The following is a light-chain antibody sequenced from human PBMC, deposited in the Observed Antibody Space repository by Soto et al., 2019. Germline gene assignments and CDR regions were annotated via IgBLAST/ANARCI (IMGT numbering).Light chain of an antibody. CDR3: SSYTSTSTLYS. J-gene: IGLJ1*01. CDR1: SSDIGGYNY. CDR2: DVA. V-gene: IGLV2-14*03. Sequence: QSVLTQPASVSGSPGQSITISCTGTSSDIGGYNYVSWYRQHPGKAPELMIYDVANRPSGVSDRFSGSKSGNTASLTISGLETEAEADYYCSSYTSTSTLYSFGTGTRVTVL.